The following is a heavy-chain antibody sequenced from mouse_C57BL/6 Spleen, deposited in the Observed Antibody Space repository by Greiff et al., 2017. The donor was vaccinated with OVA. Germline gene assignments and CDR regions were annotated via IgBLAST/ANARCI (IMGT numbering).Heavy chain of an antibody. CDR2: IDPSDSYT. D-gene: IGHD2-12*01. CDR3: ARLRRGAWFAY. J-gene: IGHJ2*01. CDR1: GYTFTSYW. V-gene: IGHV1-69*01. Sequence: QVQLQQPGAELVMPGASAKLSCKASGYTFTSYWMHWVKQRPGQGLEWIGEIDPSDSYTNYNQKFKGKSTLTVDKSSSTAYMQLSSLTSEDSAVYYCARLRRGAWFAYWGQGTTLTVSS.